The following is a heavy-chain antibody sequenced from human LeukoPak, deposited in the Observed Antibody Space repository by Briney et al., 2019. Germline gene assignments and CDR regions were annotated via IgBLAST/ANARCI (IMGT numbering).Heavy chain of an antibody. CDR2: IYSGGST. CDR1: GFTVSSTY. J-gene: IGHJ4*02. D-gene: IGHD6-13*01. V-gene: IGHV3-53*01. Sequence: GGSLRLSCAASGFTVSSTYMSWVRQAPGKGLEWVSVIYSGGSTDYAVSVKGRFTISRDNSKNMLYLQMNSLRAEDTAVYYCARDSSSWHNFDYWGQGTLVTVSS. CDR3: ARDSSSWHNFDY.